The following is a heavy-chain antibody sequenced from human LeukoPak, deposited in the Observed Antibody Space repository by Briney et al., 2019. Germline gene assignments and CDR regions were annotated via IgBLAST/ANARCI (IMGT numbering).Heavy chain of an antibody. Sequence: SETLSLTCTVSGGSISSSTFYWGWIRQPPGKGLEWIGTIYYSGSTYYNPSLKSRVTISVDTSKIQFSLKLSSVTAADTAVYYCARHPQGLRPFDSWGQGTLVTVSS. CDR1: GGSISSSTFY. D-gene: IGHD4-17*01. CDR3: ARHPQGLRPFDS. V-gene: IGHV4-39*01. J-gene: IGHJ4*02. CDR2: IYYSGST.